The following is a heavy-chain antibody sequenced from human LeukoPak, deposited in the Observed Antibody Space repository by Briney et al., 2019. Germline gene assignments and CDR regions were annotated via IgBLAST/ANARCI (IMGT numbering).Heavy chain of an antibody. V-gene: IGHV3-30*02. CDR2: IRHDGSIK. CDR1: GFIFSTYG. J-gene: IGHJ4*02. CDR3: AKDSLADIDY. D-gene: IGHD3-16*01. Sequence: GVSLRLSCAASGFIFSTYGMSWVRQAPGKGLEWVAFIRHDGSIKNYADSVKGRSTISRDNSKNTLYLQMNSLRAEDTAVYYCAKDSLADIDYWGQGTLVTVSS.